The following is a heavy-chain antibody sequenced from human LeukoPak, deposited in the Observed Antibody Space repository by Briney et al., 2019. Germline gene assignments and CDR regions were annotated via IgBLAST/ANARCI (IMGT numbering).Heavy chain of an antibody. J-gene: IGHJ4*02. Sequence: SETLSLTCSVDTVNHYHWNWVRRSAGTGLEWIGRVHTTSGNTFANPSLWGRVTVSIDTTKNEFLLQLTSMTAADTAAYHCARELRNIGEYYFDYWGQGVPVTVSS. CDR3: ARELRNIGEYYFDY. CDR2: VHTTSGNT. D-gene: IGHD1-14*01. CDR1: TVNHYH. V-gene: IGHV4-4*07.